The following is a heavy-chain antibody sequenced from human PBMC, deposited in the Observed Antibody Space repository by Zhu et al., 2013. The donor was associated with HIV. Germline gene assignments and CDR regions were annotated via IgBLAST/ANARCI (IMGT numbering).Heavy chain of an antibody. CDR2: IVVGSGNT. CDR1: GFTFTSSA. CDR3: ARVAPSDYYYYMDV. Sequence: KKPGTSVKVSCKASGFTFTSSAVQWVRQARGQRLEWIGWIVVGSGNTNYAQKFQERVTITRDMSTSTAYMELRTLRSDDTAVYYCARVAPSDYYYYMDVWGKGTTVTVSS. V-gene: IGHV1-58*01. J-gene: IGHJ6*03.